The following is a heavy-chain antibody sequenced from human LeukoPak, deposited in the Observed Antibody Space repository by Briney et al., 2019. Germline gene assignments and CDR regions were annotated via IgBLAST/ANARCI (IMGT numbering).Heavy chain of an antibody. CDR3: ARDYRGGWNDY. CDR1: GFTFTNHW. CDR2: IREDGSET. D-gene: IGHD1-26*01. J-gene: IGHJ4*02. Sequence: GGSLRLSCVATGFTFTNHWMSWVRQTIGKGLECVAKIREDGSETHYVDSVKGRFTISRDNARNSLFLQMNNLRAEDTAVYYCARDYRGGWNDYWGQGTLVTVSS. V-gene: IGHV3-7*01.